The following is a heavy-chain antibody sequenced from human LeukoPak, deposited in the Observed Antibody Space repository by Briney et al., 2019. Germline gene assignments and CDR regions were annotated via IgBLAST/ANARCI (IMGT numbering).Heavy chain of an antibody. CDR1: GFTFSSYA. CDR2: ISGSGGST. V-gene: IGHV3-23*01. Sequence: GGSLRLSCAASGFTFSSYAMSWVGQAPGKGVEWVSAISGSGGSTYYADSVKGRFTISRDNSKNTLYMQMNSLRAEDTAVYYCAKDNCSGGSCDFDYWGQGTLVTVSS. D-gene: IGHD2-15*01. CDR3: AKDNCSGGSCDFDY. J-gene: IGHJ4*02.